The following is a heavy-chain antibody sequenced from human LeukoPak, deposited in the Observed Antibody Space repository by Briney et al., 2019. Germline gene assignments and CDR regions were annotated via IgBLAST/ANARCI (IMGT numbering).Heavy chain of an antibody. V-gene: IGHV3-74*01. D-gene: IGHD3-22*01. CDR2: INADGSSA. J-gene: IGHJ4*02. CDR3: ARVLYDSMESGYYFDY. CDR1: GFTFSNYW. Sequence: QPGGSLRLSCVASGFTFSNYWMHWVRQAPGKGLVWVSRINADGSSATFADSVKGRFTISRDNAKNTLYLQMNSLRAEDTAVYYCARVLYDSMESGYYFDYWGQGTLVTVSS.